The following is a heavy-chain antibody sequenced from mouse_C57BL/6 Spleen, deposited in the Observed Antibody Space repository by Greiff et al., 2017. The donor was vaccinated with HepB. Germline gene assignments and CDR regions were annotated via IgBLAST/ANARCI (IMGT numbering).Heavy chain of an antibody. CDR2: INPNNGGT. V-gene: IGHV1-26*01. J-gene: IGHJ4*01. Sequence: EVQLQQSGPELVKPGASVKISCKASGYTFTDYYMNWVKQSHGKSLEWIGDINPNNGGTSYNQKFKGKATLTVDKSSSTAYMELRSLTSEDSAVYYCARRDYYSNSPGAMDYWGQGTSVTVSS. CDR3: ARRDYYSNSPGAMDY. D-gene: IGHD2-5*01. CDR1: GYTFTDYY.